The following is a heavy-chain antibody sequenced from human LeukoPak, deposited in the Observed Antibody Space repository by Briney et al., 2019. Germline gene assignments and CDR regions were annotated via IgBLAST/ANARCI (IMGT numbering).Heavy chain of an antibody. J-gene: IGHJ4*02. V-gene: IGHV3-23*01. CDR3: AKATDIVATTYFDY. D-gene: IGHD5-12*01. CDR1: GFTFSSYA. CDR2: ISGSGGST. Sequence: PGGSLRLSCADSGFTFSSYAMSWVRQAPGKGLEWVSAISGSGGSTYYADSVKGRFTISRDNSKNTLHLQMNRLRAEDTAVYYCAKATDIVATTYFDYWGQGTLVTVSS.